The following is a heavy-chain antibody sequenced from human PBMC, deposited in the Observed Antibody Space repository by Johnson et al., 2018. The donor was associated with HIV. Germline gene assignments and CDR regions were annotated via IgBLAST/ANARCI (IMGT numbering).Heavy chain of an antibody. V-gene: IGHV3-23*04. D-gene: IGHD6-6*01. CDR1: GFTFSDYA. CDR3: ARDLVATSSSLAFDM. CDR2: ISADAKRT. Sequence: VQLVESGGALVQPGGSLRLSCAASGFTFSDYAMTWVRQAPGKGLEWVSVISADAKRTYYAASVEGRFTISRDNSKNTLYLQMNSLRPEDTAGYYCARDLVATSSSLAFDMWGQGTMVTVSS. J-gene: IGHJ3*02.